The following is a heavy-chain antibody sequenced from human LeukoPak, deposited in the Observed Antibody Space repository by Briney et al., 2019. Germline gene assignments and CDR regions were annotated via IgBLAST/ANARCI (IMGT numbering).Heavy chain of an antibody. CDR1: GYTFTSYG. D-gene: IGHD3-22*01. J-gene: IGHJ4*02. V-gene: IGHV1-18*01. CDR2: ISAYNGNT. CDR3: ARLDDSSGYYWGLVDY. Sequence: ASVKVSCKASGYTFTSYGISWVRQAPGQGLEWMGWISAYNGNTNYAQKLQGRVTMTTDTSTRTAYMELRSLRSDDTAVYYCARLDDSSGYYWGLVDYWGQGTLVTVSS.